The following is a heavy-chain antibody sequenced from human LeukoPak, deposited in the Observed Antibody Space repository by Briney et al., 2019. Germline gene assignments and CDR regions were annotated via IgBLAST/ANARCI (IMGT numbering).Heavy chain of an antibody. CDR2: IYYSGST. CDR1: GGSISNYY. J-gene: IGHJ6*04. CDR3: ARDSLWFGSGMDV. Sequence: SETLSLTCTVSGGSISNYYWSWIRQPPGKGLEGIGYIYYSGSTKYNPSLKSRVTISVDTSKNQFSLKLSSVTAADTAVYYCARDSLWFGSGMDVWGKGTTVTVSS. V-gene: IGHV4-59*01. D-gene: IGHD3-10*01.